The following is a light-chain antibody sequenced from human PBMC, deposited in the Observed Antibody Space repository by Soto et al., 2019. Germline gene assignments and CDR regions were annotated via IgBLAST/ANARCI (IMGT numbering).Light chain of an antibody. CDR2: EVR. CDR3: SSYTSDWGV. V-gene: IGLV2-14*01. J-gene: IGLJ1*01. CDR1: SSDAGGYDF. Sequence: QSALTQPASVSGSVGQSITISCTGTSSDAGGYDFVSWYQHHPGKAPKLIIYEVRTRPSGVSDRFSGSKSGNTASLTISGLQAEDEADYYCSSYTSDWGVFGTGTKLTVL.